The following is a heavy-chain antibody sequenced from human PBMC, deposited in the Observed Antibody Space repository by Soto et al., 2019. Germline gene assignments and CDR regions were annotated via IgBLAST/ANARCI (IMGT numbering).Heavy chain of an antibody. J-gene: IGHJ4*02. CDR3: ARDRLMGQYFGS. V-gene: IGHV4-31*03. CDR2: INYGGST. D-gene: IGHD3-10*01. CDR1: GGSINSGSYY. Sequence: SETLSLTCTVTGGSINSGSYYWSWIRQHPGKGLEWIGNINYGGSTYYNPSLKSRVLMSVDASQNQFFLKLTSVTAADTAIYYCARDRLMGQYFGSWGQGTLVTVSS.